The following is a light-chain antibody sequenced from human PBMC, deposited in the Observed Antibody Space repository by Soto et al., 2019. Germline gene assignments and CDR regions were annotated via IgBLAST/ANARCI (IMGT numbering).Light chain of an antibody. CDR2: AAS. CDR3: QQSYSTPWT. J-gene: IGKJ1*01. V-gene: IGKV1-39*01. CDR1: QSISNY. Sequence: DIQMTQSPSSLSASVGDRVNITCRASQSISNYLNWYQQKPGKAPKLLIFAASSLQSGVPPRFSGSGSGTDFTLSISSPQPEDFATYYCQQSYSTPWTFGQGTKVDIK.